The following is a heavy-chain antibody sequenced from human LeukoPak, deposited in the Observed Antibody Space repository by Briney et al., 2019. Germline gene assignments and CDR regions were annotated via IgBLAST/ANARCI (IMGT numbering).Heavy chain of an antibody. J-gene: IGHJ4*02. D-gene: IGHD3-22*01. CDR2: ISMSGSTI. CDR1: GFPFRHYH. V-gene: IGHV3-11*01. CDR3: ARDGSFDSSRYFLDN. Sequence: GGPQTLPCAPSGFPFRHYHMNCLRHARGKGLVGVSYISMSGSTIQYAGSVKGRFTISRDNTKNSLFLQMNSLRAEDTAVYYCARDGSFDSSRYFLDNWGQGTLVTVSS.